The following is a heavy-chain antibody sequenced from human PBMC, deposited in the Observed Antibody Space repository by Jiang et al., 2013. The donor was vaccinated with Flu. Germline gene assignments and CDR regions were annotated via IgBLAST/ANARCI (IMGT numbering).Heavy chain of an antibody. CDR3: ASAPKPLWFGELKGPGFFDY. CDR1: SSYY. J-gene: IGHJ4*02. D-gene: IGHD3-10*01. CDR2: SITVGAP. V-gene: IGHV4-59*01. Sequence: SSYYWSWIRQPPGRDWSGLGISITVGAPTXTLLKSRVTISLDTSKNQFSLKLSSVTAADTAVYYCASAPKPLWFGELKGPGFFDYWGQG.